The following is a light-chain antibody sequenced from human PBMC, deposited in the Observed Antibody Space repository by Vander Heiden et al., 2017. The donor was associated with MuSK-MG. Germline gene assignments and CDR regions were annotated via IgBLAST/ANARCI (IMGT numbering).Light chain of an antibody. CDR2: DAP. J-gene: IGKJ5*01. V-gene: IGKV3-11*01. Sequence: ELVLTQSPATLSLSPGAWATLSCRASRSVNTYLAWYQQRPGQAPRLLIYDAPNRAAGIPARFTGSGSGTDFTLTISNIEPEDFAVYYCQQRADWPPPTFGPGTRLEIK. CDR3: QQRADWPPPT. CDR1: RSVNTY.